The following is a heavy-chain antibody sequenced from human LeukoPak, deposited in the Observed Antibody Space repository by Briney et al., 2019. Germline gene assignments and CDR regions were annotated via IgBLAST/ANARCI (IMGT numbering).Heavy chain of an antibody. CDR2: IYGGGST. Sequence: PGGSLELSCAASGFPLSSNYMSWVRQAPGKGLEWVSVIYGGGSTYYADSVKGRFTISRDNSKNTLYLQMNSLRAEDTAVYYCARDQEQQLGFDYWGQGTLVTVSS. D-gene: IGHD6-13*01. CDR3: ARDQEQQLGFDY. V-gene: IGHV3-53*01. J-gene: IGHJ4*02. CDR1: GFPLSSNY.